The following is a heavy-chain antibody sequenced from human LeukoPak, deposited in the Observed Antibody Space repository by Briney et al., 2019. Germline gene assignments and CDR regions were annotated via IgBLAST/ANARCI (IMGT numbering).Heavy chain of an antibody. D-gene: IGHD3-3*01. CDR3: ARQNYDFWSGYIVY. CDR2: IKQDGSEK. Sequence: PGGSLRLSCAASVFTFSSYWMSWVRQAPGKGVERVANIKQDGSEKYYVDSVKGRFTISRDNAKNSLYLQMNSLRAEDTAVYYCARQNYDFWSGYIVYWGQGTLVTVSS. J-gene: IGHJ4*02. CDR1: VFTFSSYW. V-gene: IGHV3-7*01.